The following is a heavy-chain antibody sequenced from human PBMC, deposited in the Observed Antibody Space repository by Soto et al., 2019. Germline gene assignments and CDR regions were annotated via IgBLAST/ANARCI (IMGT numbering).Heavy chain of an antibody. Sequence: ESGPTLVNPTQTLTLTCTFSGFSLSTSGVGVGWIRQPPGKALEWLALIYWDDDKRYSPSLKSRLTITKDTSKNQVVLTMTNMDPVDTATYYCAREYSSSSDYYYYGMDVWGQGTTVTVSS. V-gene: IGHV2-5*02. CDR1: GFSLSTSGVG. D-gene: IGHD6-6*01. CDR3: AREYSSSSDYYYYGMDV. CDR2: IYWDDDK. J-gene: IGHJ6*02.